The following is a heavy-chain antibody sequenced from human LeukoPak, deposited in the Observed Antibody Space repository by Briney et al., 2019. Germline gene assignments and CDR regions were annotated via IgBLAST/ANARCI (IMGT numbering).Heavy chain of an antibody. D-gene: IGHD3-3*01. CDR2: ITGGGGT. CDR3: ATSYYDFWSGLDY. J-gene: IGHJ4*02. Sequence: GGSLRLSCVASGFIFSNYAMSWVRQVPGKGLEWVSSITGGGGTHYAGSVKGRFTISRDNSKNTVYLQMNSLRAEDTALYYCATSYYDFWSGLDYWGQGTLVTVSS. CDR1: GFIFSNYA. V-gene: IGHV3-23*01.